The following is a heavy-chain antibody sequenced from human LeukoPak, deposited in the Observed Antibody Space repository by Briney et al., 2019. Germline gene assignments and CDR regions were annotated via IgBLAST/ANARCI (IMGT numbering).Heavy chain of an antibody. D-gene: IGHD2-15*01. Sequence: GGSLRLSCAASGFTFSTYVMDWVRQAPGKGLEWVSAISGSGDWTNYADSVKGRFTVSRDNSKNTLYLQMNSLRAEDTAVYYCASRDPCSGGSCYGLGYWGQGTLVTVSS. V-gene: IGHV3-23*01. CDR3: ASRDPCSGGSCYGLGY. CDR1: GFTFSTYV. CDR2: ISGSGDWT. J-gene: IGHJ4*02.